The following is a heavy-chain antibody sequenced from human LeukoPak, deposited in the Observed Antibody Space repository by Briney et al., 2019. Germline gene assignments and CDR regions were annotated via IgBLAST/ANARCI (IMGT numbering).Heavy chain of an antibody. J-gene: IGHJ4*02. CDR3: ARDYEWLRFGYFDY. CDR2: IKQDGSEK. CDR1: GFTFSSYW. Sequence: GGSLRLSCAASGFTFSSYWMSWVRQAPGKGLEWVANIKQDGSEKYYVDSVKGRFTISRDNAKNSLYLQMNSLRAEDTAVYYCARDYEWLRFGYFDYWGQGTLVTVSS. V-gene: IGHV3-7*01. D-gene: IGHD5-12*01.